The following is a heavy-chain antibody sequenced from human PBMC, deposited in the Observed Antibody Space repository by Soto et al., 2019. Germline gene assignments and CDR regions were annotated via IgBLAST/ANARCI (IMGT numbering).Heavy chain of an antibody. D-gene: IGHD6-19*01. CDR3: ALGVAVAGPYYYYGMDV. J-gene: IGHJ6*02. Sequence: SQTLSLTCAISGDSVSSNSAAWNWIRQSPSRGLEWLGRTYYRSKWYNDYAVSVKSRITINPDTSKNQFSLQLNSVTPEGTAVYYCALGVAVAGPYYYYGMDVWGQGTTVTVSS. V-gene: IGHV6-1*01. CDR1: GDSVSSNSAA. CDR2: TYYRSKWYN.